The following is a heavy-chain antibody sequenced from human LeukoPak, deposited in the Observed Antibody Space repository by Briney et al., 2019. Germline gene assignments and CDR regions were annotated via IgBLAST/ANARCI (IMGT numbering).Heavy chain of an antibody. CDR3: AREGDSSDWYSFDY. D-gene: IGHD6-19*01. CDR1: GGTFSSYA. V-gene: IGHV1-69*06. CDR2: IIPIFGTA. Sequence: SVKVSCKASGGTFSSYAISWVRQAPGQGLEWMGGIIPIFGTANYAQKFQGRVTITADKSMSTAYMELSSLRSEDTAVYYCAREGDSSDWYSFDYWGQGTLVTVSS. J-gene: IGHJ4*02.